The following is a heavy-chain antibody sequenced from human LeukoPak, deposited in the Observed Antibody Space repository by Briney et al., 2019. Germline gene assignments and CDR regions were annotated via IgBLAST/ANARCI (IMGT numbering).Heavy chain of an antibody. D-gene: IGHD1-1*01. CDR3: ANHRNDYYFDY. Sequence: PGRSLRLSCAASGFTFSSYGMHWVRQAPGKGLEWVAVIWYDGSNKYYADSVKGRFTISRDNSKNTLYLQMNSLRAEDTAVYYCANHRNDYYFDYWGQGTLVTVSS. J-gene: IGHJ4*02. CDR2: IWYDGSNK. V-gene: IGHV3-33*06. CDR1: GFTFSSYG.